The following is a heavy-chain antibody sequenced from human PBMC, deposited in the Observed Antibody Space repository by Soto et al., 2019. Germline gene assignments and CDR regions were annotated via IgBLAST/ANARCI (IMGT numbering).Heavy chain of an antibody. Sequence: GGSLRLSCAATGFSFSTYVMSWVRLAPGKGLEWVSAISGSGGSRYYADSVKGRFTISRDNSKNTLYLQMNSLRAEDTAVYYCAKDRAGSVADAFDVWGQGTMVTVSS. CDR2: ISGSGGSR. D-gene: IGHD6-19*01. V-gene: IGHV3-23*01. CDR1: GFSFSTYV. CDR3: AKDRAGSVADAFDV. J-gene: IGHJ3*01.